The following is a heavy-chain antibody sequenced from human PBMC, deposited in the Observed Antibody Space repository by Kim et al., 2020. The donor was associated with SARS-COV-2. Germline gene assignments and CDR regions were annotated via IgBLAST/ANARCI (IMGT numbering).Heavy chain of an antibody. Sequence: GGSLRLSCAASGFTFSSYWMHWVRQAPGKGLVWVSRINSDGSSTSYADSVKGRFTISRDNAKNTLYLQMNSLRAEDTAVYYCARGGGGWIRGMDVWGQGTTVTVSS. CDR3: ARGGGGWIRGMDV. J-gene: IGHJ6*02. CDR1: GFTFSSYW. V-gene: IGHV3-74*01. CDR2: INSDGSST. D-gene: IGHD5-12*01.